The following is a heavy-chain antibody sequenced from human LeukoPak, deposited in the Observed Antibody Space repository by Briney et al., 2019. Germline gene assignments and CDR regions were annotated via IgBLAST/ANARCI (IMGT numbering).Heavy chain of an antibody. CDR2: IYSGGST. V-gene: IGHV3-66*01. CDR3: VRFYDSSGHIDY. CDR1: GFTVSSNY. Sequence: GGSLRLSCAASGFTVSSNYMSWVRQAPGKGLEWVSVIYSGGSTYYADSVKGRFTISRDNSKNTLYLQMNSLRAEDTAVYYCVRFYDSSGHIDYWGQGTLVTVSS. D-gene: IGHD3-22*01. J-gene: IGHJ4*02.